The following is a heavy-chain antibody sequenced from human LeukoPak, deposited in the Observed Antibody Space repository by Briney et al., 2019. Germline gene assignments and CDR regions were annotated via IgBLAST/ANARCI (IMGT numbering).Heavy chain of an antibody. CDR3: ARRQGCSSTRCPPDY. CDR2: IYAGDCDT. V-gene: IGHV5-51*01. CDR1: GYSFNTYW. Sequence: GESLKISCRGSGYSFNTYWIGWVRQMPGKGLECMGIIYAGDCDTRYSPSFQGQVTMSADKSLNTAYLQWSSLKASDTAMYYCARRQGCSSTRCPPDYWGQGTLVTVSS. J-gene: IGHJ4*02. D-gene: IGHD2-2*01.